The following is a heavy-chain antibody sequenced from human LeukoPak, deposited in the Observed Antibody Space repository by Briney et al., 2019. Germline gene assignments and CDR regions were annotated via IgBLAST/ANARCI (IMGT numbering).Heavy chain of an antibody. J-gene: IGHJ4*02. CDR1: GGTFSSYA. V-gene: IGHV1-69*05. Sequence: SVKVSCKASGGTFSSYAINWVRQAPGQGLEWLRGIIPIFGTANYAQKFQGRVTITTDESTSTAYMELTSLRSEDTAVYYCARVFARGGEISGSYYYYWGQGTLVTVSS. CDR3: ARVFARGGEISGSYYYY. D-gene: IGHD1-26*01. CDR2: IIPIFGTA.